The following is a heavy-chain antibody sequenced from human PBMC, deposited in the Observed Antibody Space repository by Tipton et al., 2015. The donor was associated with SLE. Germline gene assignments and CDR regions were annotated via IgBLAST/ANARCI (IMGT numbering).Heavy chain of an antibody. CDR1: AFRVRSYW. Sequence: SLRLSCAASAFRVRSYWMNWVRQGPGKGLEWVTSIKEDGSEKYYVDSVKGRFTISRDNAKNSLYLQMISLRAEDTAVYYCASGTWSGIGYWGQVTLVTVSS. V-gene: IGHV3-7*01. J-gene: IGHJ4*02. CDR2: IKEDGSEK. CDR3: ASGTWSGIGY. D-gene: IGHD1-1*01.